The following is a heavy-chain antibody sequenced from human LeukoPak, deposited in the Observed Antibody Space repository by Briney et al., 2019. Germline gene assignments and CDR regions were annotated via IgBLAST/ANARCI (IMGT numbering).Heavy chain of an antibody. D-gene: IGHD4-17*01. J-gene: IGHJ4*02. CDR3: ARGTIGTVTDS. CDR1: GGSISSSNW. V-gene: IGHV4-4*02. Sequence: SETLSLTCTVSGGSISSSNWWTWVRQPPGKGLEWVGEIYLRGNTNYNPSLESRVTISVDESKTQLSLRLESVTAADTAVYYCARGTIGTVTDSWGPGTLVTVSS. CDR2: IYLRGNT.